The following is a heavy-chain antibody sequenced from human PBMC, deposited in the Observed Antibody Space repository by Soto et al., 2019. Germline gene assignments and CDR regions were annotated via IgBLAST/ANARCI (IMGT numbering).Heavy chain of an antibody. D-gene: IGHD6-19*01. CDR2: INPNSGGT. V-gene: IGHV1-2*04. CDR1: GYTFTGYY. CDR3: ARGNSPIAVSGTNWFDP. Sequence: ASVKVSCKASGYTFTGYYMHWVRQAPGQGLEWMGWINPNSGGTNYAQKFQGWVTMTRDTSISTAYMELSRLRSDDTAVYYCARGNSPIAVSGTNWFDPWGQGTLVTVSS. J-gene: IGHJ5*02.